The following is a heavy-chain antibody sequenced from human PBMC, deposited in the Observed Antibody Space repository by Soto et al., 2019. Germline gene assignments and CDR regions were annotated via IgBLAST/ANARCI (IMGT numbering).Heavy chain of an antibody. CDR2: INHSGST. V-gene: IGHV4-34*01. CDR1: GGSFSGYY. J-gene: IGHJ5*02. Sequence: QVQLQQWGAGLLKPSETLSLTCAVYGGSFSGYYWSWIRQPPGKGLEWIGEINHSGSTNYNPSLKSRVTISVDTSKNQLSLKLSSVTAADTAVYYCARVLPYDFWSGYYGYSWFDPWGQGTLVTVSS. CDR3: ARVLPYDFWSGYYGYSWFDP. D-gene: IGHD3-3*01.